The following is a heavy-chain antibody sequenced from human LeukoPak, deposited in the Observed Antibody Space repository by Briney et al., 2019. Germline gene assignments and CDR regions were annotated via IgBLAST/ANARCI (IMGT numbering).Heavy chain of an antibody. J-gene: IGHJ4*02. CDR1: GYTFTGYY. D-gene: IGHD2-8*01. CDR2: INPNSGGT. Sequence: ASVKVSCKASGYTFTGYYMHWVRQAPGQGLEWMGWINPNSGGTNYAQKFQGRVTMTRDTSISTAYMELSRLRSDDTAVYYCVLQSERFMLKLENDYWGQGTLVTVSS. CDR3: VLQSERFMLKLENDY. V-gene: IGHV1-2*02.